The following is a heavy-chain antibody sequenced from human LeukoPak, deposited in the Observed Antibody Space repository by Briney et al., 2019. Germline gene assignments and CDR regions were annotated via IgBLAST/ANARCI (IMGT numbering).Heavy chain of an antibody. CDR3: AKGFIRVELDAFDI. CDR2: IRYDGSNK. V-gene: IGHV3-30*02. D-gene: IGHD3-10*01. Sequence: PGGSLRLSCGASGFTFSSYGMHWVRQAPGKGLEWVAFIRYDGSNKYYADSVKGRFTISRDNSKNTLYLQMNSLRAEDTAVYYCAKGFIRVELDAFDIWGQGTMVTVSS. CDR1: GFTFSSYG. J-gene: IGHJ3*02.